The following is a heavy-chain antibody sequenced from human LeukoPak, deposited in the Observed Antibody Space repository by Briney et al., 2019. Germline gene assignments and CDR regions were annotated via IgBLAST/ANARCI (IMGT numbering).Heavy chain of an antibody. CDR2: ISGSGGST. D-gene: IGHD3-22*01. CDR1: GFTFSSYG. J-gene: IGHJ3*02. Sequence: PGGSLRLSCAASGFTFSSYGMSWVRQAPGKGLEWVSAISGSGGSTYYADSVKGRFTISRDNAKNSLYLQMNSLRAEDTALYYCARDSYYDNSGGAFDIWGQGTMVTVSS. V-gene: IGHV3-23*01. CDR3: ARDSYYDNSGGAFDI.